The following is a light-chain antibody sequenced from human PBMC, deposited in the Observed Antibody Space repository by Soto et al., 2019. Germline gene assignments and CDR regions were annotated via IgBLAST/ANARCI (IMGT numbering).Light chain of an antibody. Sequence: QSVLTQPASVSGSPGQSITISCTGTSSDVGGYNYVSWYQQHPGKAPKLMIYDVSNRPSGVSNRFSGSKSGNTASLTISGLHPEDEADYYCSSYTSSSTLSVFGTGTKVTVL. J-gene: IGLJ1*01. CDR3: SSYTSSSTLSV. V-gene: IGLV2-14*01. CDR2: DVS. CDR1: SSDVGGYNY.